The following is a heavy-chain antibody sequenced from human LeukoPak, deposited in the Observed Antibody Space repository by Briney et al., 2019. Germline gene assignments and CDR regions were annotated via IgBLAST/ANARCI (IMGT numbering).Heavy chain of an antibody. V-gene: IGHV3-48*02. CDR1: GFTFSSYS. CDR2: ISSSSSTI. CDR3: ARTGYSSSSGWAYYYYYYMDV. D-gene: IGHD6-6*01. Sequence: GGSLRLSCAASGFTFSSYSMNWVRQAPGKGLEWVSYISSSSSTIYYADSVKGRFTISRDNAKNSLYLQMNSLRDEDTAVYYCARTGYSSSSGWAYYYYYYMDVWGKGTTVTVSS. J-gene: IGHJ6*03.